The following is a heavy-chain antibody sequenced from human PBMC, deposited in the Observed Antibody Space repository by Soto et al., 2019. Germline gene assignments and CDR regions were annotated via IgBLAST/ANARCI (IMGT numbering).Heavy chain of an antibody. CDR1: GFNFNPYG. CDR3: ARIQLDTIMALDY. J-gene: IGHJ4*01. CDR2: IWSDGNNR. Sequence: QVQLVESGGGVLQPGKSLRLSCAASGFNFNPYGFHWVRQAPGKGLEWVSVIWSDGNNRYYADSVKGRFTISRDISKNTVYLQMNTLRVEDTAVYFCARIQLDTIMALDYWGHGTLVTVSS. V-gene: IGHV3-33*01. D-gene: IGHD1-1*01.